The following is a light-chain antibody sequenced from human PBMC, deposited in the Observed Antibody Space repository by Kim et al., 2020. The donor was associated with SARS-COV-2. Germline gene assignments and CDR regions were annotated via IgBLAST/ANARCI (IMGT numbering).Light chain of an antibody. J-gene: IGLJ1*01. CDR3: SSYTDTNTFYV. V-gene: IGLV2-14*03. CDR1: SSDVGRYNF. CDR2: DVS. Sequence: QSITISCTGTSSDVGRYNFVSWYQQHPGKAPKLMIYDVSNRPSGVSNRFSGSKSGNTASLTISGLQAEDETDYYCSSYTDTNTFYVFGTVTKVTVL.